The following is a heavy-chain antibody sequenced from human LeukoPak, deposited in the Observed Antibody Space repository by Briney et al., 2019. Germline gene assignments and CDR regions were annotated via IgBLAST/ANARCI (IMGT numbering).Heavy chain of an antibody. CDR2: INHSGST. CDR1: GGSFSGYY. D-gene: IGHD5-18*01. J-gene: IGHJ4*02. V-gene: IGHV4-34*01. Sequence: PSETLSLTCAVYGGSFSGYYWSWIRQPPGKGLEWIGEINHSGSTNYNPSLKSRVTISVDTSKNRFSLKLSSVTAADTAVYYCARLNPGGIQLWSPWDYWGQGTLVTVSS. CDR3: ARLNPGGIQLWSPWDY.